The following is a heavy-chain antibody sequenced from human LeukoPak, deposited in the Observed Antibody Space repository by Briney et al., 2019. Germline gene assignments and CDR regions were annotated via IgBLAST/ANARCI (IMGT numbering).Heavy chain of an antibody. Sequence: GGSLRLSCAASGFTFSSYSMNWVRQAPGKGLEWVSSISSSSSYIYYADSVKGRFTISRDNAKNSLYLQMNSLRAEDTAVYCCARGGRIFGVVPLDYWGQGTLVTVSS. V-gene: IGHV3-21*01. CDR2: ISSSSSYI. CDR1: GFTFSSYS. D-gene: IGHD3-3*01. J-gene: IGHJ4*02. CDR3: ARGGRIFGVVPLDY.